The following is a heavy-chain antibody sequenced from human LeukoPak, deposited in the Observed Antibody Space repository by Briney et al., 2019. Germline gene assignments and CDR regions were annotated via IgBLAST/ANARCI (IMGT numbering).Heavy chain of an antibody. CDR1: GFTFSSYA. V-gene: IGHV3-23*01. CDR2: ISGSGGST. J-gene: IGHJ1*01. CDR3: AQLYDFWSGYPPANFQH. Sequence: PGGSLRLSCAASGFTFSSYAMYWVRQAPGKGLEWVSAISGSGGSTYYADSVKGRFTISRDNSKNTLYLQMNSLRAEDTAVYYCAQLYDFWSGYPPANFQHWGQGNLVTVSS. D-gene: IGHD3-3*01.